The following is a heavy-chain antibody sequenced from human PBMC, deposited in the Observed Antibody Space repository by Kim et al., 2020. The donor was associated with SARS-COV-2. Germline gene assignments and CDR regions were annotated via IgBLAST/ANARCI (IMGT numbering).Heavy chain of an antibody. CDR3: AGYSS. CDR1: GGSISSYY. V-gene: IGHV4-59*13. J-gene: IGHJ4*02. CDR2: IYYSGST. Sequence: SETLSLTCTVSGGSISSYYWSWIRQPPGKGLEWIGYIYYSGSTNYNPSLKSRVTISVDTSKNQFSLKLSSVTAADTAVYYCAGYSSWGQGTLVTVSS. D-gene: IGHD3-22*01.